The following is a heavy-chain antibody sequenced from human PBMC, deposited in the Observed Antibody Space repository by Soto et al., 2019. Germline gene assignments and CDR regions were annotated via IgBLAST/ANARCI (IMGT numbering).Heavy chain of an antibody. D-gene: IGHD2-15*01. J-gene: IGHJ4*02. CDR3: ASEIFGRFY. CDR2: INHSGST. Sequence: QVQLQQWGAGLLKPWETLSLTCAVYGGSFSGYYWSWIRQPPGKGLEWIGEINHSGSTNYNPSPKSRVTISVDTSKNQFSLKLSSVTAADTAVYYCASEIFGRFYWGQGTLVTVSS. CDR1: GGSFSGYY. V-gene: IGHV4-34*01.